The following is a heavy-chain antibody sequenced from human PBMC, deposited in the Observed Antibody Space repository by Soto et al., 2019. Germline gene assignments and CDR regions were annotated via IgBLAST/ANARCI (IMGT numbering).Heavy chain of an antibody. CDR3: ARGGRRSGSYADAFDI. Sequence: XGALNVSCSASGFTCSTYRMSWVRQAPGKGLEWVANIKQDGSEKYCVDSVKGRFTISRDNAKNSLYLQMNSLRAEDTAVYYCARGGRRSGSYADAFDIWGQGRKVTV. CDR2: IKQDGSEK. J-gene: IGHJ3*02. D-gene: IGHD1-26*01. CDR1: GFTCSTYR. V-gene: IGHV3-7*03.